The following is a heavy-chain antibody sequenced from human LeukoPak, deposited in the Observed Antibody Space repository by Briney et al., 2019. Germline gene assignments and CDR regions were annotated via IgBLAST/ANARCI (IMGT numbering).Heavy chain of an antibody. CDR3: ARGGPHSVHAFDI. CDR2: MNPNSGNT. CDR1: GGTFSSYA. J-gene: IGHJ3*02. V-gene: IGHV1-8*02. D-gene: IGHD5-18*01. Sequence: ASVKVSCKASGGTFSSYAISWVRQATGQGLEWMGWMNPNSGNTGYAQKFQGRVTMTRNTSISTAYMELSSLRSEDTAVYYCARGGPHSVHAFDIWGQGTMVTVSS.